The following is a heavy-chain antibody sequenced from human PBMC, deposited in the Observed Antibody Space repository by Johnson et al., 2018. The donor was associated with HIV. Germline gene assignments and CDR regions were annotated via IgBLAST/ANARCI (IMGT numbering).Heavy chain of an antibody. J-gene: IGHJ3*02. V-gene: IGHV3-30*02. Sequence: VQLVESGGGVVQPGGSLRLSCAASRFTFDDYTMHWVRQAPGKGLEWVAVMWYDGSNKYYADSVKGRFTISRDNSKNTLSLQMNSLRAEDTAVYYCAKDWGWYGQHCFDIWGQGTMVSVP. CDR3: AKDWGWYGQHCFDI. CDR1: RFTFDDYT. D-gene: IGHD6-19*01. CDR2: MWYDGSNK.